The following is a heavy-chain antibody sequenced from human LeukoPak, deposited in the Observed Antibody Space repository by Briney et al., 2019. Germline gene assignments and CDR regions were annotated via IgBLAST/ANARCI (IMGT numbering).Heavy chain of an antibody. CDR3: ARARITMIVVATYFDY. CDR2: IKQDGSEK. CDR1: GFVFSNYW. Sequence: GGSLRLSCAASGFVFSNYWMHWVRQVPGKGLEWVANIKQDGSEKYYVDSVKGRFTISRDNAKNSLYLQMNSLRAEDTAVYYCARARITMIVVATYFDYWGQGTLVTVSS. J-gene: IGHJ4*02. D-gene: IGHD3-22*01. V-gene: IGHV3-7*01.